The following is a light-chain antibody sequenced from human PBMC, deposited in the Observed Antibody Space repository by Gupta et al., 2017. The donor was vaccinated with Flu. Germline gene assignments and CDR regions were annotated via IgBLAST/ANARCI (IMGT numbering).Light chain of an antibody. Sequence: EIVLTQSTATLSLSPGERAVLSCRASQRVSTYLAWFQQKPGQAPRLLIYGASNRATGIPARFSGGGCGTDLALTISSREPEDFAVDFCQQYSDWPPWTFGQGTKVEIK. CDR1: QRVSTY. V-gene: IGKV3-11*01. CDR3: QQYSDWPPWT. J-gene: IGKJ1*01. CDR2: GAS.